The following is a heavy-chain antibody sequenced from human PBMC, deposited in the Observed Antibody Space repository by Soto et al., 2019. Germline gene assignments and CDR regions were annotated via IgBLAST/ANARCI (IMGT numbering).Heavy chain of an antibody. V-gene: IGHV3-74*01. D-gene: IGHD3-22*01. CDR1: GFTFSSYW. J-gene: IGHJ4*02. CDR3: AIRASYYDSSGYFDY. Sequence: EVQLVESGGGLVEPGGSLRLSCAASGFTFSSYWMHWVRQAPGKGLVWVSRINSDGSSTSYADSVKGRFTISRDNAKNTLYLQMNSLRAEDTAVYYCAIRASYYDSSGYFDYWGQGTLVTVSS. CDR2: INSDGSST.